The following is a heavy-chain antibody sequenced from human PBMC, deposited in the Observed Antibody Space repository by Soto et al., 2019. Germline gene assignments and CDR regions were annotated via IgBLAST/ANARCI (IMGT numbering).Heavy chain of an antibody. CDR3: ARVTSHSYGYFNY. D-gene: IGHD5-18*01. CDR1: GCSFNNFW. Sequence: GGSLKISCESSGCSFNNFWISWVRQTPGKGLEWMGRIDPSDSYTNYSPSFQGHVTFSADESINTAYLQWSSLKASDTAMYYCARVTSHSYGYFNYWGQGTLVTVSS. V-gene: IGHV5-10-1*01. CDR2: IDPSDSYT. J-gene: IGHJ4*02.